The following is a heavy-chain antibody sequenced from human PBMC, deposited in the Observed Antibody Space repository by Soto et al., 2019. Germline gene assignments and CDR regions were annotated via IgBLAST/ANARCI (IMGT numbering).Heavy chain of an antibody. CDR1: GGTFSSYA. Sequence: SVKVSCKASGGTFSSYAIGWVRQAPGQGLEWMGGIIPIFGTANYAQKFQGRVTITADESTSTAYMELSSLRSEDTAVYYCARGPWDDSSGYYNYWGQGTLVTVSS. V-gene: IGHV1-69*13. CDR2: IIPIFGTA. D-gene: IGHD3-22*01. CDR3: ARGPWDDSSGYYNY. J-gene: IGHJ4*02.